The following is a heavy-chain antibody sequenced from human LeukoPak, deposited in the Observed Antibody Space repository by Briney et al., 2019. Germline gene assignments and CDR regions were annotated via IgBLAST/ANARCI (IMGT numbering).Heavy chain of an antibody. CDR3: ARDYCSGGSCYSWFDP. J-gene: IGHJ5*02. Sequence: GASVKVSCKASGYTFTGYYMHWVRQAPGQGLEWMGWINPNSGGTNYAQKFQGRVTMTRDTSISTAYMELSRLRSDDTAVYYCARDYCSGGSCYSWFDPWGQGTLVTVSS. D-gene: IGHD2-15*01. V-gene: IGHV1-2*02. CDR2: INPNSGGT. CDR1: GYTFTGYY.